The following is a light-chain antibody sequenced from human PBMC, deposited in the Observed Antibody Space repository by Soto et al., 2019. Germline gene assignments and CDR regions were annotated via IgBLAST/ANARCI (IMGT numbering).Light chain of an antibody. Sequence: DIQLTQSPSTLSASVGDRVTITCRASQSISSWLAWYQQKPGKAPKLLIYDASSLESGGTSRFSGSGSGTEFNLTISSLQHDDFANYYCQQYNSYSPTCGGGTKVEIK. CDR3: QQYNSYSPT. CDR1: QSISSW. V-gene: IGKV1-5*01. J-gene: IGKJ4*01. CDR2: DAS.